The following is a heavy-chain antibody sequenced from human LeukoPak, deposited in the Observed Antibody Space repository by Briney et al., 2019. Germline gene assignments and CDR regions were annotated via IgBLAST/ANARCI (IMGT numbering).Heavy chain of an antibody. V-gene: IGHV1-2*02. CDR3: ARDGSGSYTNWFDP. Sequence: ASVKVSCKASGYTFTGYYMHWVRQAPGQGLEWMGWINPNSGGTNYAQRFQGRVTVTRDTSISTAYMELSRLRSDDTAVYYCARDGSGSYTNWFDPWGQGTLVTVSS. D-gene: IGHD3-10*01. CDR2: INPNSGGT. J-gene: IGHJ5*02. CDR1: GYTFTGYY.